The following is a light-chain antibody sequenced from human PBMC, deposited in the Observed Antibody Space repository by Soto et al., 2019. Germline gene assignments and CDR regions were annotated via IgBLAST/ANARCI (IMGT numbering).Light chain of an antibody. V-gene: IGKV1-5*03. CDR3: QQYTSYPYT. CDR2: KAS. J-gene: IGKJ2*01. CDR1: QSVTLW. Sequence: DIQMTQSPSILSASVGDGVTIACRASQSVTLWLTSYQQKPGKAPKLLLYKASTLESGLPSRFSGNGSETDFTLTISSLQPDDIGTYYCQQYTSYPYTFGQGTKLEIK.